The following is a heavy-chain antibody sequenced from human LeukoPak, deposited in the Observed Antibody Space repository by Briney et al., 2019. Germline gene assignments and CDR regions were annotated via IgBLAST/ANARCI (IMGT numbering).Heavy chain of an antibody. V-gene: IGHV3-74*01. Sequence: GGSLRLSCAASGFTFNIRWMHWVRQAPGKGLVWVSRINSDGSSTNYADSVKGRFTISRDKAKNTVYLQMNSLRAEDTAVYYCTPDRSYAMEVWGQGATVAVS. J-gene: IGHJ6*02. CDR3: TPDRSYAMEV. CDR2: INSDGSST. CDR1: GFTFNIRW.